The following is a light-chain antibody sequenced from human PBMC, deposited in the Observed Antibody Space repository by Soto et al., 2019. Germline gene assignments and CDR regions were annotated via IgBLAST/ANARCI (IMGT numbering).Light chain of an antibody. J-gene: IGLJ1*01. CDR2: EVS. CDR1: SSDVGGYNS. V-gene: IGLV2-8*01. CDR3: SSYAGSNNYV. Sequence: QFALTQPPSASGSPGQSVTISCTGTSSDVGGYNSVSWYQQHPGKAPRLMIYEVSERPSGVPDRFSGSKSGNTASLTVSGLQAEDEADYYCSSYAGSNNYVFGIGTKVTVL.